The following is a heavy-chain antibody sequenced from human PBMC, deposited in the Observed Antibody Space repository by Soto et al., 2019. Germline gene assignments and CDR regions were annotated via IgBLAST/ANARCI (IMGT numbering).Heavy chain of an antibody. CDR2: IKSKTDGETT. J-gene: IGHJ3*02. CDR3: TTDPQHCGGGSCCGLAFDI. Sequence: EVQLVESGGGLVKPGGSLRLSCAASGFTFSNAWMSWVRQAPGKGLEWVGRIKSKTDGETTDYAAPVKGRFTISRDDSIHTLYLQMHSLNTEDRVVYYCTTDPQHCGGGSCCGLAFDIWGQGTMVTVSS. D-gene: IGHD2-15*01. CDR1: GFTFSNAW. V-gene: IGHV3-15*01.